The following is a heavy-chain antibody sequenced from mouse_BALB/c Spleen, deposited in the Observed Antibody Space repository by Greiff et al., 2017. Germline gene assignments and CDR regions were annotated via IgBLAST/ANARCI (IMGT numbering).Heavy chain of an antibody. CDR2: IWSGGST. CDR3: ARTEPPYYGNSLYYAMDY. J-gene: IGHJ4*01. CDR1: GFSLTSYG. V-gene: IGHV2-4-1*01. Sequence: VKLVESGPGLVQPSQSLSITCTVSGFSLTSYGVHWVRQSPGKGLEWLGVIWSGGSTDYNAAFISRLSISKDNSKSQVFFKMNSLQADDTAIYYCARTEPPYYGNSLYYAMDYWGQGTSVTVSS. D-gene: IGHD2-10*01.